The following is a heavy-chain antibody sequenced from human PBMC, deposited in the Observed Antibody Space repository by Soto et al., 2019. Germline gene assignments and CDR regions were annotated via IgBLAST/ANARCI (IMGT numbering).Heavy chain of an antibody. CDR2: VYWDDDK. J-gene: IGHJ6*02. CDR3: VQTRCGGDCLQSYSSHSYYGLDV. Sequence: QITLKESGPTLVKPTQTLTLTCTFSGLSLSTIGEDVGWIRQPPVKALEWLALVYWDDDKRYSPSLKSRLTITKDTSVNQVVLTMTNMGPVDTATYYCVQTRCGGDCLQSYSSHSYYGLDVWGQGTTVTVSS. D-gene: IGHD2-21*02. CDR1: GLSLSTIGED. V-gene: IGHV2-5*02.